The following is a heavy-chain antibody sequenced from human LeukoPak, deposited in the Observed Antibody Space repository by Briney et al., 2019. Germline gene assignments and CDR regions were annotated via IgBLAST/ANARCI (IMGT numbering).Heavy chain of an antibody. Sequence: GVSVKVSCKASGYTFTRYGFSWVRQAPGQGLEWMGWISSNNGNTKYAQKLQGRVTMTADTTTSTAYMELRSLRSDDTAVYYCARSLHYYDNSGLFIQYWGQGTLVTVSS. CDR1: GYTFTRYG. D-gene: IGHD3-22*01. V-gene: IGHV1-18*01. J-gene: IGHJ1*01. CDR2: ISSNNGNT. CDR3: ARSLHYYDNSGLFIQY.